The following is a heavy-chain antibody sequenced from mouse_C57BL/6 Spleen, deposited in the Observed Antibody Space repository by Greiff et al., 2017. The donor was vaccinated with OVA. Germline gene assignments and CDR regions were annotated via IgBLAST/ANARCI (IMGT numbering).Heavy chain of an antibody. V-gene: IGHV1-22*01. CDR3: ARAPLRYAMDY. Sequence: VQLKQSGPELVKPGASVKMSCKASGYTFTDYNMNGVKKSNGKSREWIGYINPNNGGTSYNQKFKGKATLTVNKSSSTAYMELRSLTSEDSAVYYCARAPLRYAMDYWGQGTSVTVSS. CDR1: GYTFTDYN. CDR2: INPNNGGT. J-gene: IGHJ4*01. D-gene: IGHD1-1*01.